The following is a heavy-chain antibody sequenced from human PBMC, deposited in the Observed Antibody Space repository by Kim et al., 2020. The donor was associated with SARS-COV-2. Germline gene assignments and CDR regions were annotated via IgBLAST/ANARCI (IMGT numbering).Heavy chain of an antibody. V-gene: IGHV1-58*01. Sequence: EQKFQERDTITRDMSTRTAYMELSSLRSEDTAVYYCVADIDYGDLPYFDYWGQGTLVTVSS. D-gene: IGHD4-17*01. J-gene: IGHJ4*02. CDR3: VADIDYGDLPYFDY.